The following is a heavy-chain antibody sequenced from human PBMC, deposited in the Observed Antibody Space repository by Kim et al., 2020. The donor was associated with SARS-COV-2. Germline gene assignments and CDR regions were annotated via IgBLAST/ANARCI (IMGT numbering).Heavy chain of an antibody. J-gene: IGHJ3*02. CDR3: ARRLNYYDSSGYYDAFDI. D-gene: IGHD3-22*01. CDR2: ISSSGSTI. V-gene: IGHV3-48*03. Sequence: GGSLRLSCAASGFTFSSYEMNWVRQAPGKGLEWVSYISSSGSTIYYADSVKGRFTISRDNAKNSLYLQMNSLRAEDTAVYYCARRLNYYDSSGYYDAFDIWGPGTMVTVSS. CDR1: GFTFSSYE.